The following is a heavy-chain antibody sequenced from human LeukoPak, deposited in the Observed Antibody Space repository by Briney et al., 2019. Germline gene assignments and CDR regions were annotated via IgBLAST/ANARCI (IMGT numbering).Heavy chain of an antibody. CDR3: AKGKGSSGWYD. CDR1: GFTFSTYA. J-gene: IGHJ4*02. CDR2: VSDSGSGT. V-gene: IGHV3-23*01. D-gene: IGHD6-19*01. Sequence: GGSLRLSCAASGFTFSTYAMSWVRQAPGRGLEWVSAVSDSGSGTYYADSVKGRFTISRDNSKNTLYLQMTSLRAEDTALYYCAKGKGSSGWYDWGQGTLVTVSS.